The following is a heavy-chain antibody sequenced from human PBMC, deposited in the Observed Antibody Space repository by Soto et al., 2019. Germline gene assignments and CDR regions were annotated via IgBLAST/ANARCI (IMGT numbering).Heavy chain of an antibody. CDR1: GFTFGDYA. CDR2: IRSKAYGGTT. V-gene: IGHV3-49*03. CDR3: TRDSRITIFGVVLSYGMDV. J-gene: IGHJ6*02. Sequence: PGGSLRLSCSASGFTFGDYAMSWFRQAPGKGLEWVGFIRSKAYGGTTEYAASVKGRFTISRDDSKSIAYLQMNSLKTEDTAVYYCTRDSRITIFGVVLSYGMDVWGQGTTVTVSS. D-gene: IGHD3-3*01.